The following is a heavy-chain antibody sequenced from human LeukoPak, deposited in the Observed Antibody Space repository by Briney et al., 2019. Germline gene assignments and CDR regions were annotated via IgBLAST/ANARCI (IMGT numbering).Heavy chain of an antibody. Sequence: GGSLRLSCAASGFTFSNYAMSWVRQAPGKGLEWVSTVSGSGGSPYYADSVKGRLTISRDNSKNTLYLQMSSLRAEDTALYYCAKAPPVRSGHSAYDYWGQGTLVTVSS. J-gene: IGHJ4*02. D-gene: IGHD3-22*01. CDR2: VSGSGGSP. V-gene: IGHV3-23*01. CDR3: AKAPPVRSGHSAYDY. CDR1: GFTFSNYA.